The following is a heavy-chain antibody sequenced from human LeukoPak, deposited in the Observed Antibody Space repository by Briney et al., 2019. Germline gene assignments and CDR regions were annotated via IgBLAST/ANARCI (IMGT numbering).Heavy chain of an antibody. V-gene: IGHV3-74*01. CDR2: MDTDGSST. J-gene: IGHJ4*02. CDR3: ARGASSGRTSYFDS. CDR1: GFTFSGYW. Sequence: GGSLRLSCAASGFTFSGYWMHWVRQAPGKGLVWVSRMDTDGSSTTYADSVKGRFTISRDNAKNTLYLQMNSLRADDTAVYYCARGASSGRTSYFDSWGQGTLVTVSS. D-gene: IGHD5-12*01.